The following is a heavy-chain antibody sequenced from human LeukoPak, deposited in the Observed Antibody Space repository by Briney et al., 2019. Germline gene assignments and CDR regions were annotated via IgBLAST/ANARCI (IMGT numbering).Heavy chain of an antibody. V-gene: IGHV4-34*01. CDR1: GGSFSGYY. Sequence: SETLSLTCAVYGGSFSGYYWSWIRQPPGKGLEWIGEINHSGSTNYNPSLKSRVTISVGTSKNQFSLKLSSVPAADTAVYYCARGAREGIYDSSGYFDYWGQGTLVTVSS. D-gene: IGHD3-22*01. CDR3: ARGAREGIYDSSGYFDY. J-gene: IGHJ4*02. CDR2: INHSGST.